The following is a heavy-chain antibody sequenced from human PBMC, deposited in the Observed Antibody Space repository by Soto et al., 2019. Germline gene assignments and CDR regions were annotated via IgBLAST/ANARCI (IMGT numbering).Heavy chain of an antibody. CDR1: GGSISDNHYY. J-gene: IGHJ5*02. D-gene: IGHD1-1*01. Sequence: QLQLQESGPGLVKPSETLSLICTVSGGSISDNHYYWGWLRQPPGKGLEWIGSIRYSGTTYFNPSLKSRVAMFTDASKNQFSLKLRSVTAADTAVYYCARHRVTTMLAWFDTWGQGTLVTVSS. CDR2: IRYSGTT. CDR3: ARHRVTTMLAWFDT. V-gene: IGHV4-39*01.